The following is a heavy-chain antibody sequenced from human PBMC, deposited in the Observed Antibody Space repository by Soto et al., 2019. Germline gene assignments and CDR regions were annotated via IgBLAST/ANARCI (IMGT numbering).Heavy chain of an antibody. J-gene: IGHJ4*02. D-gene: IGHD6-19*01. V-gene: IGHV2-26*01. CDR3: SRLYFRSGWYVRYY. CDR1: GFSLSNARMG. Sequence: QVTLKESGPVLVKPTEPLTLTCTVSGFSLSNARMGVSWIRQPTGKALECLAHIFSNDENSYSTSEKSRLTISKDTSKSQVGLTMTNMDPVDTATYYCSRLYFRSGWYVRYYWGQGTMITVSS. CDR2: IFSNDEN.